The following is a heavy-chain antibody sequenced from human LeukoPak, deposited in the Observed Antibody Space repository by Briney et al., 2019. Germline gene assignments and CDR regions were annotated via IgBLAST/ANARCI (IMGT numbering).Heavy chain of an antibody. Sequence: GGSLRLSCAASKLIFSSYTMNWVRQAPGKGLEWVSSITSTSSYIYYADSVKGRFTISRDNAKNSLYLQMNSLRAEDTAVYYCARDRYDTTGYVTPDDAFDIWGQGTMVTVSS. D-gene: IGHD3-22*01. CDR3: ARDRYDTTGYVTPDDAFDI. CDR1: KLIFSSYT. J-gene: IGHJ3*02. V-gene: IGHV3-21*01. CDR2: ITSTSSYI.